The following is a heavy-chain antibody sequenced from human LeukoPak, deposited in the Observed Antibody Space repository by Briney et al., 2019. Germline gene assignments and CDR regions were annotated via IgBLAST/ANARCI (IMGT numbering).Heavy chain of an antibody. J-gene: IGHJ4*02. V-gene: IGHV3-7*01. CDR3: ARGIYYYDSSGYQRFDY. Sequence: GGSLRLSCAASGFTFSSYWMSWVRQAPGKGLEWVANIKQDGSEKYYVDSVKGRFTISRDNAKNSLYLQMNSLRAEDTAVYYCARGIYYYDSSGYQRFDYWGQGTLVTVSS. D-gene: IGHD3-22*01. CDR2: IKQDGSEK. CDR1: GFTFSSYW.